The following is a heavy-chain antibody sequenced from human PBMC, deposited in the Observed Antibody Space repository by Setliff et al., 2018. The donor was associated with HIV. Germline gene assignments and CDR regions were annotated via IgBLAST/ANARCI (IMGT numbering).Heavy chain of an antibody. CDR2: IGTYNGNT. V-gene: IGHV1-18*01. D-gene: IGHD5-18*01. CDR3: ARFEGRDKRGYSYGAYYYYMDV. Sequence: ASVKVSCKASGYTFTSSGITWVRQAPGQGLEWMGWIGTYNGNTNYAQKFQGRVTLTTDTSTSTAYMEVKSLRSDDAAVYYCARFEGRDKRGYSYGAYYYYMDVWGKGTTVTVSS. J-gene: IGHJ6*03. CDR1: GYTFTSSG.